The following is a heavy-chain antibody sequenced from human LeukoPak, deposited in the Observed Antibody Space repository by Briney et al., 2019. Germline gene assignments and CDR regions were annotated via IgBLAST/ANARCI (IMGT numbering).Heavy chain of an antibody. D-gene: IGHD6-19*01. V-gene: IGHV3-23*01. CDR2: ISGSGGST. Sequence: GGSLRLSCAASGFAFNSYAMNWVRQAPGKGLEWVSAISGSGGSTYYADSVKGRFTISRDNSKNTLYLQMNSLRAEDAAVYYCAKDRPYSGGWYLIFDYWGQGTLVTVSS. CDR3: AKDRPYSGGWYLIFDY. CDR1: GFAFNSYA. J-gene: IGHJ4*02.